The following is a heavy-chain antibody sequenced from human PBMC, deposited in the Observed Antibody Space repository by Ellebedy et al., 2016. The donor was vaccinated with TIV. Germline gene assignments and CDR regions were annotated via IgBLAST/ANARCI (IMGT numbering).Heavy chain of an antibody. CDR1: GFTFSNYA. J-gene: IGHJ4*02. CDR2: VSNSGDST. Sequence: GESLKISCAASGFTFSNYAMSWVRQAPGKGLEGVSAVSNSGDSTYYADSVKGRFTISRDNSKNTLYLQMSSLRAEDTAGYYCSFKGVATRVYWGQGTLVTVSS. CDR3: SFKGVATRVY. D-gene: IGHD4-23*01. V-gene: IGHV3-23*01.